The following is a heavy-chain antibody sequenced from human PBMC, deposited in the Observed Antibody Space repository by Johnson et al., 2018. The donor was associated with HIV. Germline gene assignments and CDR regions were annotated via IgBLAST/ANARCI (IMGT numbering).Heavy chain of an antibody. V-gene: IGHV3-33*01. Sequence: QVQLVESGGGVVQPGRSLRLSCAASGFIFSSYGTHWVRQAPGKGLEWVAGIWYDGSNEYYADSVKGRFSISRDNSKNTLYLQMNSLRAEDTALYYCASLVPYYYGRGAFDIWGQGTMVNVSS. CDR1: GFIFSSYG. J-gene: IGHJ3*02. CDR2: IWYDGSNE. D-gene: IGHD3-10*01. CDR3: ASLVPYYYGRGAFDI.